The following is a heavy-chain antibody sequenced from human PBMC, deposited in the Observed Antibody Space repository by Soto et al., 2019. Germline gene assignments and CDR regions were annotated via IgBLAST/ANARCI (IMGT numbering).Heavy chain of an antibody. CDR1: GYRFASYA. Sequence: QVHLVQSGGEVKKTGASVTVSCKASGYRFASYAIGWVRQAPGQGLEWVGWISAYNGNTRYAQKLQGRVTMTTDTSTSTAYMELRSLKSDETAVYYCARERVTLVRGPQNWFDPWGQGNLVTVSS. J-gene: IGHJ5*02. CDR2: ISAYNGNT. V-gene: IGHV1-18*01. CDR3: ARERVTLVRGPQNWFDP. D-gene: IGHD3-10*01.